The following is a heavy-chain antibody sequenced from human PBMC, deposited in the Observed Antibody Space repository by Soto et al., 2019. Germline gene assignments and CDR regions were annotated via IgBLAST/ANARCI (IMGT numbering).Heavy chain of an antibody. CDR3: ARRYGGNFDY. CDR1: GGSISSYY. D-gene: IGHD1-26*01. V-gene: IGHV4-59*01. Sequence: QVQLQESGPGLVKPSETLSLTCTVSGGSISSYYWSWIRQPPGKGLEWIGYVYYSGSTNYNPSLKSRVPISVDTSKNQLSLKVRSVTAADTAVYYCARRYGGNFDYWGQGTLVTVSS. CDR2: VYYSGST. J-gene: IGHJ4*02.